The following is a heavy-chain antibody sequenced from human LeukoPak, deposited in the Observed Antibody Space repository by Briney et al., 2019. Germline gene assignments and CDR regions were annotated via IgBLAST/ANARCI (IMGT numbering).Heavy chain of an antibody. J-gene: IGHJ6*03. D-gene: IGHD3-10*01. CDR2: IYYSGST. CDR3: ARQSPFGAVPGYYYYYMDV. CDR1: GGSFSGYY. V-gene: IGHV4-34*01. Sequence: SETLSLTCAVYGGSFSGYYWSWIRQPPGKGLEWIGSIYYSGSTYYNPSLKSRVTISVDTSKNQFSLKLSSVTAADTAVYYCARQSPFGAVPGYYYYYMDVWGKGTTVTISS.